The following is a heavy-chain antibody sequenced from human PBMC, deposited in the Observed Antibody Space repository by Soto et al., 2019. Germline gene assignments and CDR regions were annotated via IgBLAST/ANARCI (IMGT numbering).Heavy chain of an antibody. D-gene: IGHD2-21*02. V-gene: IGHV4-59*01. CDR2: IYYSGST. CDR1: GGSISSYY. J-gene: IGHJ5*02. CDR3: ARLLVVVTTTKSRNWFDP. Sequence: QVQLQESGPGLVKPSETLSLTCTVSGGSISSYYWSWIRQPPGKGLEWIGYIYYSGSTNYNPSLKSRVTISVDTSKNQFSLKLSSVTAADTAVYYCARLLVVVTTTKSRNWFDPWGQGTLVTVSS.